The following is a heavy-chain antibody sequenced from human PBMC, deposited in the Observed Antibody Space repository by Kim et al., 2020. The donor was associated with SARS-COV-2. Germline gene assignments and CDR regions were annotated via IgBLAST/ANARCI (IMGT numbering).Heavy chain of an antibody. D-gene: IGHD3-10*01. CDR1: GGSFSGYY. Sequence: SETLSLTCAVYGGSFSGYYWSWIRQPPGKGLEWIGEINHSGSTNYNPSLKSRVTISVDTSKNQFSLKLSSVTAADTAVYYCASASMGSGSPCIDYWGQGTLVTVSS. CDR3: ASASMGSGSPCIDY. CDR2: INHSGST. V-gene: IGHV4-34*01. J-gene: IGHJ4*02.